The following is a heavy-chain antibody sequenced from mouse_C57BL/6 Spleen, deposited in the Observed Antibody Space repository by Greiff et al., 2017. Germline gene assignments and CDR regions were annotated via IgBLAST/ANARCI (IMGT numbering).Heavy chain of an antibody. J-gene: IGHJ2*01. V-gene: IGHV5-17*01. D-gene: IGHD1-1*01. Sequence: EVKVVESGGGLVKPGGSLKLSCAASGFTFSDYGMHWVRQAPEKGLEWVAYISSGSSTIYYADTVKGRFTISRDNAKNTLFLQMTSLRSEDTAMYYCAPYYYGSSYDYFDYWGQGTTLTVSS. CDR1: GFTFSDYG. CDR3: APYYYGSSYDYFDY. CDR2: ISSGSSTI.